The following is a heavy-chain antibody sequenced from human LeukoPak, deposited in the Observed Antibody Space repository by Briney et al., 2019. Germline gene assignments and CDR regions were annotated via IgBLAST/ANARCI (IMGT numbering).Heavy chain of an antibody. Sequence: PGRSLRLSCAASGFTFDDYAMHWVRQAPGKGLEWVSGISWNSGSIGYADSVKGRFTISRDNAKNSLYLQMNSLRAEDTALYYCARDFGRPIVVRTAPDDYWGQGTLVTVSS. CDR1: GFTFDDYA. CDR3: ARDFGRPIVVRTAPDDY. J-gene: IGHJ4*02. V-gene: IGHV3-9*01. D-gene: IGHD2-21*02. CDR2: ISWNSGSI.